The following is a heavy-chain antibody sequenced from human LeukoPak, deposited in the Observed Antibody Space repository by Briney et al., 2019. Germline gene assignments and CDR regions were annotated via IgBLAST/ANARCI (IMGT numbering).Heavy chain of an antibody. CDR1: GYTFTGYY. J-gene: IGHJ4*02. CDR2: INPNSGDT. V-gene: IGHV1-2*02. D-gene: IGHD5-12*01. Sequence: GASVTVSCKASGYTFTGYYMHWVRQAPGQGLEWMGWINPNSGDTNYAEKFQGRVTMTRDTSISTAYMELSRLRSDDTAVYYCARDRVYSGYDSVYYWGQGTLVTVSS. CDR3: ARDRVYSGYDSVYY.